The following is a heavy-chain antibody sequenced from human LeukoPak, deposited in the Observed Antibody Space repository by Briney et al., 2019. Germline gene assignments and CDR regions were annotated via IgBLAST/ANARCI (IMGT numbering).Heavy chain of an antibody. J-gene: IGHJ4*02. CDR2: MRYDGTKK. V-gene: IGHV3-30*02. D-gene: IGHD6-13*01. CDR3: AKDRPTAAGHYFDY. CDR1: GFTFSTYG. Sequence: GGSLRLSCEASGFTFSTYGMHWVRQAPGKGLEWVAFMRYDGTKKNYADSVKGRFTISRDNSKSTLYLQMNSLRLEDTAVYYCAKDRPTAAGHYFDYWGQGTLVTVSS.